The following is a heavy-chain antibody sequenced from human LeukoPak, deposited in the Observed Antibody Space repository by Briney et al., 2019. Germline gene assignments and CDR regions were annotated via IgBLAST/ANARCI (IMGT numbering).Heavy chain of an antibody. CDR1: GFTFSSYA. J-gene: IGHJ4*02. Sequence: GGSLRLSCAASGFTFSSYAMSWVRQAPGKGLEWVSAISGSGGSTYYADSVKGRFTISRDNSKNTLYLQMNSLRAEDTAVYYCAKDLWARWLVPDFDYWGQGTLVTVSS. CDR3: AKDLWARWLVPDFDY. CDR2: ISGSGGST. V-gene: IGHV3-23*01. D-gene: IGHD6-19*01.